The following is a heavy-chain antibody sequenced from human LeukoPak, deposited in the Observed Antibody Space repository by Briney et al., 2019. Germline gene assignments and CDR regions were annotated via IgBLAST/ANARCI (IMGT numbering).Heavy chain of an antibody. D-gene: IGHD6-6*01. CDR1: GGSLSGYF. CDR2: INHSGNT. Sequence: SETLSLTCAVYGGSLSGYFWSWIRQPPGKGLEWIGEINHSGNTNYNPSLKSRVTISVDTSKNHFSLKLSSVTAADTAVFYCARGPVPGSSSFDYWGQGTLVTVSS. J-gene: IGHJ4*02. CDR3: ARGPVPGSSSFDY. V-gene: IGHV4-34*01.